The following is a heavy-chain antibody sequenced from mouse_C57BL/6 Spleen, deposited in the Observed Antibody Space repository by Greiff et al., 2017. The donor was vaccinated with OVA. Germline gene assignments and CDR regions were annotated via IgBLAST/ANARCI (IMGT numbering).Heavy chain of an antibody. D-gene: IGHD1-1*02. V-gene: IGHV1-19*01. CDR1: GYTFTDYY. J-gene: IGHJ4*01. CDR3: ARNYDAMDY. CDR2: INPYNGGT. Sequence: EVQLVESGPVLVKPGASVKMSCKASGYTFTDYYMNWVKQSHGKSLEWIGVINPYNGGTSYNQKFKGKATLTVDKSSSTAYMELNSLTSEDSAVYYCARNYDAMDYWGQGTSVTVSS.